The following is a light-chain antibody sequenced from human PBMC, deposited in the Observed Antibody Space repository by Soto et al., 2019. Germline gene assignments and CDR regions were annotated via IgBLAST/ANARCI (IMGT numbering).Light chain of an antibody. CDR3: QQYGSSGT. CDR1: QTVTGNY. Sequence: EIVLTQSPGTLSLSPGDRATLSCRASQTVTGNYLAWYHQKPGQAPRLLIHSASSRATGIPDRFSASGTGTDFTLTISRLEPEDFAVYYCQQYGSSGTFGQGTKVDIK. CDR2: SAS. V-gene: IGKV3-20*01. J-gene: IGKJ1*01.